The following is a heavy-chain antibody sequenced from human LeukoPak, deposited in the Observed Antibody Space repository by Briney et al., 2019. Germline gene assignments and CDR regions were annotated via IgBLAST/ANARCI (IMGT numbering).Heavy chain of an antibody. Sequence: GGSLRLSCAASGFTFSSYSMCWVRQAPGKGPEWVSGIKESGDITYYADSVKGQFTISRDNSKNALYLQMNSLRAEDTAKYYCAKYCSGATCSGYWGQGTLVTVSS. D-gene: IGHD2-15*01. V-gene: IGHV3-23*01. CDR1: GFTFSSYS. J-gene: IGHJ4*02. CDR2: IKESGDIT. CDR3: AKYCSGATCSGY.